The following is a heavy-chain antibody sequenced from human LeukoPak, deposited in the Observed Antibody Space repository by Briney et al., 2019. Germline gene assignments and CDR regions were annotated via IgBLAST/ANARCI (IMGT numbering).Heavy chain of an antibody. J-gene: IGHJ6*02. CDR2: ISYDGSNK. V-gene: IGHV3-30*18. CDR1: GFSLSSYD. CDR3: AKAPYPYYYYGMDV. Sequence: GGSVRLSCAASGFSLSSYDMHGVRQAPGKGLEWVAVISYDGSNKYYADSVKGRFTISRDNSKNTLYLQMNSLRAEDTAVYYCAKAPYPYYYYGMDVWGQGTTVTVSS.